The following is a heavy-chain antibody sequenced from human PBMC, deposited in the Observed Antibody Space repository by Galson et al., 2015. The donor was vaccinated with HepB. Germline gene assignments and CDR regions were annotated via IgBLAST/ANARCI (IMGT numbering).Heavy chain of an antibody. Sequence: SLRLSCAASRFTFSNYGMHWVRQAPGKGLEWVAFIRYDGNNEYYGDSVKGRFTISRDNYKNTLYLQMNSLRAEDTAVYYCARDSPGYYDYWGQGTLVTVSS. CDR3: ARDSPGYYDY. J-gene: IGHJ4*02. CDR1: RFTFSNYG. V-gene: IGHV3-30*02. CDR2: IRYDGNNE.